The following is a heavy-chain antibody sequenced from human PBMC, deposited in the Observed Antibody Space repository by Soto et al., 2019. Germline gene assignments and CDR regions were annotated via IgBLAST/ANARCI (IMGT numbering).Heavy chain of an antibody. D-gene: IGHD2-15*01. V-gene: IGHV1-8*01. Sequence: APVKVSCKASGYTFTSYDINWVRQATGQGLEWMGWMNPNSGNTGYAQKFQGRVTMTRNTSISTAYMELSSLRSEDTAVYYCASVGVGHCSGGSCYPSPWGQGTLVTVSS. CDR2: MNPNSGNT. CDR3: ASVGVGHCSGGSCYPSP. J-gene: IGHJ5*02. CDR1: GYTFTSYD.